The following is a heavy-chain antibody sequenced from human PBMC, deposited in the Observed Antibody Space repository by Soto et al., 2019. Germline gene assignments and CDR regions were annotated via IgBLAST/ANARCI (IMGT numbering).Heavy chain of an antibody. V-gene: IGHV4-61*08. CDR2: VYSTGTT. D-gene: IGHD6-6*01. CDR1: GDSVSSSDFY. J-gene: IGHJ6*02. CDR3: ARVSKLVAPKDGKRAYFFAMHV. Sequence: QVLLRESGPGLVKPSETLALTCAVSGDSVSSSDFYWTWIRQPPGKPLEWIGYVYSTGTTSYSPSLKRRVDISVDASENQFSLKLRSVTAADAAGYFCARVSKLVAPKDGKRAYFFAMHVWGHGTTVTVS.